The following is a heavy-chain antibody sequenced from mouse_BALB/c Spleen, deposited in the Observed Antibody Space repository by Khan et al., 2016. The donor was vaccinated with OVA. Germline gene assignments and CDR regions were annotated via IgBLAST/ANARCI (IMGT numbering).Heavy chain of an antibody. V-gene: IGHV3-2*02. CDR2: ISSSGST. J-gene: IGHJ4*01. D-gene: IGHD2-3*01. Sequence: EVKLLESGPGLVKPSQSLSLTCTVTGYSITSDYAWNWIRQFPGNKLEWMGYISSSGSTNYNPALKSRISITRDTSKNQFFLPLNSVTTEDTATYDCARDGSRYNYAMDYWGQGTSVTVSS. CDR3: ARDGSRYNYAMDY. CDR1: GYSITSDYA.